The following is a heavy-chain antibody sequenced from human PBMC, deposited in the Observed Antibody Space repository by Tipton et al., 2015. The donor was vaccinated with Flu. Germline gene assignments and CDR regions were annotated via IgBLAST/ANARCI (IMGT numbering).Heavy chain of an antibody. J-gene: IGHJ5*02. CDR2: INHSGST. V-gene: IGHV4-34*01. Sequence: TLSLTCAVYGGSFSGYYWSWIRQPPGKGLEWIGEINHSGSTNYNPSLKSRVTISVDTSKNQFSLKLSSVIAADTAVYYCARGPESIVGATGGWFDPWGQGTLITAAS. D-gene: IGHD1-26*01. CDR1: GGSFSGYY. CDR3: ARGPESIVGATGGWFDP.